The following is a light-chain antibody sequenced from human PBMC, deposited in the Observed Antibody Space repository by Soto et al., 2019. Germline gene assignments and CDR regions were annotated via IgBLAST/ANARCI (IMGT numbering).Light chain of an antibody. CDR2: GAS. CDR1: QSVSSK. CDR3: QQYSKWPPTT. Sequence: ETVMTQSPATLSLSPGERATLSYSASQSVSSKLVWYQQKPGQAPRFLIYGASTRATGIPARFRGSGSGTEFTLTIDSLQSEDFAVYYCQQYSKWPPTTFGQGTRLEIK. J-gene: IGKJ5*01. V-gene: IGKV3-15*01.